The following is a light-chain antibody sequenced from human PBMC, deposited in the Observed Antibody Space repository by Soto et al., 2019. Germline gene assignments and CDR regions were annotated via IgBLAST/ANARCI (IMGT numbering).Light chain of an antibody. CDR2: WAS. CDR3: LQYYSTRWT. CDR1: QSVLYSSNNKNY. Sequence: DIVMTQSPDSLAVSLGERATINCKSSQSVLYSSNNKNYLTWYQQKPGQPPKLLIYWASTRESGVPDRFSGSGSGTDFTLTISNLQAEDVAVYYCLQYYSTRWTFGQGTKVDIK. V-gene: IGKV4-1*01. J-gene: IGKJ1*01.